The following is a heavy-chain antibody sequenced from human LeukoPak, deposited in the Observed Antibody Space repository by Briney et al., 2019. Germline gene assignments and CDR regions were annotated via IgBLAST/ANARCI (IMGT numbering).Heavy chain of an antibody. D-gene: IGHD6-13*01. CDR2: IYYSGST. V-gene: IGHV4-39*01. CDR1: GGSNSSSSYY. Sequence: SETLSLTCTVSGGSNSSSSYYWGWIRQPPGKGLEWIGSIYYSGSTYYNPSLKSRVTISVDTSKNQFSLKLSSVTAADTAVYYCARHEGIWYRPAVHWGQGTLVTVSS. CDR3: ARHEGIWYRPAVH. J-gene: IGHJ4*02.